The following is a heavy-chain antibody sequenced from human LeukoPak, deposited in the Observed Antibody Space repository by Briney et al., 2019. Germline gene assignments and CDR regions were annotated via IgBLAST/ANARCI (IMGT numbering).Heavy chain of an antibody. D-gene: IGHD4-11*01. CDR3: AKMDNYVDFDY. V-gene: IGHV3-21*04. Sequence: GGSLRLSCAASGFTFSTYSMNWVRQAPGKGLEWVSSISSSSTYIYYADSVKGRFTISRDNAKNSLYLQMNSLRAEDTAVYYCAKMDNYVDFDYWGQGTLVTVSS. CDR2: ISSSSTYI. CDR1: GFTFSTYS. J-gene: IGHJ4*02.